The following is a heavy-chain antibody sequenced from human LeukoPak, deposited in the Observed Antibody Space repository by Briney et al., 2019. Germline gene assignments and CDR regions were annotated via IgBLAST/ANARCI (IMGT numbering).Heavy chain of an antibody. CDR2: IKQDGSEK. V-gene: IGHV3-7*01. CDR1: GFTFGSYW. Sequence: GGSLRLSCAASGFTFGSYWMSWVRQAPGKGLEWVANIKQDGSEKYYVDSVKGRFTISRDNAKNSLYLQMNSLRAEDTAVYYCARDGTQYYDFWSGYSRLDYWGQGTLVTVSS. J-gene: IGHJ4*02. D-gene: IGHD3-3*01. CDR3: ARDGTQYYDFWSGYSRLDY.